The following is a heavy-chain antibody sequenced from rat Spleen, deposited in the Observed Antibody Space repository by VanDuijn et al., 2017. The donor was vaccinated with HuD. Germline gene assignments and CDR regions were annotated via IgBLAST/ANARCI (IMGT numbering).Heavy chain of an antibody. CDR2: INYDGSST. V-gene: IGHV5-20*01. J-gene: IGHJ3*01. CDR1: GFTFSDYY. Sequence: EVQLAESGGGLVQPGRSLKLSCAASGFTFSDYYMAWVRQAPTKGLEWVASINYDGSSTYYRDSVKGRFTISRDNANSTLYLQMGSLRSEDTATYYCATRDGGYPGWGQGTLVTVSS. CDR3: ATRDGGYPG. D-gene: IGHD1-11*01.